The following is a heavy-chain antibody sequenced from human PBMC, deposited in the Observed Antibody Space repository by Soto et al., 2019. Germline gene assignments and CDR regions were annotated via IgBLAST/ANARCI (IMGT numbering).Heavy chain of an antibody. V-gene: IGHV3-23*01. D-gene: IGHD6-19*01. Sequence: PGGSLRLSCAASGFTFSSYAMSWVRQAPGRGLEWVSAISGSGGSTYYADSVKGRFTISRDNSKNTLYLQMNSLRAEDTAVYYCAKGIAVALYNWFDPWGQGTLVTVSS. J-gene: IGHJ5*02. CDR2: ISGSGGST. CDR1: GFTFSSYA. CDR3: AKGIAVALYNWFDP.